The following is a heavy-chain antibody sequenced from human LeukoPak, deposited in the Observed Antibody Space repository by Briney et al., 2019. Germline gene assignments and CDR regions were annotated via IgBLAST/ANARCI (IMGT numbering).Heavy chain of an antibody. V-gene: IGHV3-23*01. CDR2: ISGSGGST. J-gene: IGHJ4*02. Sequence: GGSLRLSCAASGFTFSSYAMSWVRQAPGKGLEWVSAISGSGGSTYYADSVKGRFTISRDNAKNSLYLQMNSLRAEDTAVYYCARDMGRYYFDYWGQGTLVTVSS. CDR3: ARDMGRYYFDY. CDR1: GFTFSSYA. D-gene: IGHD3-10*01.